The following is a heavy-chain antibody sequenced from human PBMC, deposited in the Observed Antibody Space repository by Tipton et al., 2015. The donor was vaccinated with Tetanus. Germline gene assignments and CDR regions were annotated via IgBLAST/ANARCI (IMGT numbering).Heavy chain of an antibody. D-gene: IGHD2-21*01. J-gene: IGHJ6*02. CDR2: IVPVFGTT. Sequence: QLVQSGAEVAKPGSSVKVSCKASGGSFNTYGISWVRQAPGQGLQWMGKIVPVFGTTYAQRFKGRVTITADNSTSTVFRELSSLTSADTAVYFGARDWGGTREYYALADWGQGTTVTVSS. CDR1: GGSFNTYG. V-gene: IGHV1-69*06. CDR3: ARDWGGTREYYALAD.